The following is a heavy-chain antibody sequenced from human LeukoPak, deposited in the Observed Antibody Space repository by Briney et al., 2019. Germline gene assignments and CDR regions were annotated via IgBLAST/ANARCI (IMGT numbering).Heavy chain of an antibody. J-gene: IGHJ3*02. CDR1: GGSISSSSYY. V-gene: IGHV4-39*01. Sequence: SETLSLTCTVSGGSISSSSYYWGWIRQPPGKGLGWIGSIYYSGSTYYNPSLKSRVTISVDTSKNQFSLKLSSVTAADTAVYYCARGAEYQLLYRLDRGAFDIWGQGTMVTVSS. CDR3: ARGAEYQLLYRLDRGAFDI. D-gene: IGHD2-2*02. CDR2: IYYSGST.